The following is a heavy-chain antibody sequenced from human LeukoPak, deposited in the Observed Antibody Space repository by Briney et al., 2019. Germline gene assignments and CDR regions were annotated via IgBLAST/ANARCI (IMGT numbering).Heavy chain of an antibody. CDR2: MNPNSGNT. CDR1: GYTFTSYD. J-gene: IGHJ5*02. CDR3: ARVSDYYYGSGSCYDNWFDP. V-gene: IGHV1-8*02. D-gene: IGHD3-10*01. Sequence: ASVKVSCKASGYTFTSYDINWVRQATGQGLEWMGWMNPNSGNTGYAQKFQGRVTMTRNTSISTAYMELSSLRSEDTAVYYCARVSDYYYGSGSCYDNWFDPWGQGTLVTVSS.